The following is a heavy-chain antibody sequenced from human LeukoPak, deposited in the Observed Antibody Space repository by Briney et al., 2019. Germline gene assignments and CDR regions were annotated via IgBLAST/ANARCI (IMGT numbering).Heavy chain of an antibody. CDR2: IKQDGSEK. CDR1: GFTFSSYW. CDR3: ARDDGGGYDSSGYKTYYFDY. J-gene: IGHJ4*02. V-gene: IGHV3-7*01. D-gene: IGHD3-22*01. Sequence: GGSLRLSCAASGFTFSSYWMSWVRKAPGKGLEWVANIKQDGSEKYYVDSVKGRFTISRDNAKNSLYLQMNSLRAEDTAVYYCARDDGGGYDSSGYKTYYFDYWGQGTLVTVSS.